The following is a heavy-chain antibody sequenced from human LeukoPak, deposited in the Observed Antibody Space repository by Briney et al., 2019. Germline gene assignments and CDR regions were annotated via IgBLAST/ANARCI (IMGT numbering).Heavy chain of an antibody. CDR3: AKGTATVTSRFFDY. V-gene: IGHV3-23*01. D-gene: IGHD2-21*02. J-gene: IGHJ4*02. CDR1: GFTFSSYG. Sequence: GGSLRLSCTASGFTFSSYGMHWVRQAPGKGLEWVSTISDNSGSTYYPDSVKGRFTISRDDSKNTLYLQMKSLRAEDTAVYYCAKGTATVTSRFFDYWGQGTLVTVSS. CDR2: ISDNSGST.